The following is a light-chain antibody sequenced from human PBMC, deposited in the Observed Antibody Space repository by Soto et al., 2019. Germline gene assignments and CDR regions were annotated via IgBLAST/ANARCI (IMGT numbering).Light chain of an antibody. CDR3: QQSYSSPALT. CDR2: AAT. CDR1: QSISNY. J-gene: IGKJ4*01. Sequence: DIQMTQSPSSLSSSVGDSVTITCRASQSISNYLNWYQQKPGKAPNLLIYAATNLQTGVPSRFSGRGSGTYFTLTISSLQVEDSATYFCQQSYSSPALTFGGGTKVEIE. V-gene: IGKV1-39*01.